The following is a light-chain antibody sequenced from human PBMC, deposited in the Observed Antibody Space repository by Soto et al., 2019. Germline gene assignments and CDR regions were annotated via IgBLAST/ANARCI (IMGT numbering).Light chain of an antibody. CDR1: QSVSSY. Sequence: IVMTQSPATLSVSPGDRATLSCRASQSVSSYLAWYQQKPGQAPRLLIYDASNRATGIPARFSGSGSGTDFTLTISSLEPEDFAVYYCQQRSKWPRTFGQGTKVDIK. J-gene: IGKJ1*01. CDR2: DAS. V-gene: IGKV3-11*01. CDR3: QQRSKWPRT.